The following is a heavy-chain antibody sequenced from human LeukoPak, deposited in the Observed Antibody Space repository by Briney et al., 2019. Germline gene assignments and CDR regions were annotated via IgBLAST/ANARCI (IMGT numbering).Heavy chain of an antibody. Sequence: SQTLSLTCTVSGGSISSGGYYWSWIRQHPGKGLEWIGYIYYSGSTYYNPSLKSRVTISVDTSKNQFSLKLSSVTAADTAVYYCARGPTPYYYDSSGHPVGMDVRGQGTTVTVSS. V-gene: IGHV4-31*03. D-gene: IGHD3-22*01. CDR1: GGSISSGGYY. CDR2: IYYSGST. CDR3: ARGPTPYYYDSSGHPVGMDV. J-gene: IGHJ6*02.